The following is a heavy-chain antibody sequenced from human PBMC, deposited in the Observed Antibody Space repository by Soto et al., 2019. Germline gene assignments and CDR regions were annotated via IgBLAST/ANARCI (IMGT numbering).Heavy chain of an antibody. Sequence: GGSLRLSCAASGLTFSSYGMSWVRQAPGKGLEWVSAVTGTGGTTYYADSVKGRFTISRDKSKNTMYLQMNSLRAEDTAVYYCARDVRDCSGGSCYSGVDYWGQGTLVTVSS. CDR3: ARDVRDCSGGSCYSGVDY. CDR1: GLTFSSYG. CDR2: VTGTGGTT. V-gene: IGHV3-23*01. J-gene: IGHJ4*02. D-gene: IGHD2-15*01.